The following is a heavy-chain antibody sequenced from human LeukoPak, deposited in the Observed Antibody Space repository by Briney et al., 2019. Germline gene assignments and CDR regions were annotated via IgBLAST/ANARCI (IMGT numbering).Heavy chain of an antibody. Sequence: GGSLRLSCAASGFTFDDYGMSWVRQAPGKGLEWVSGINWNGGSTGYADSVKGRFTISRDNAKNSLYLQMNSLRAEDTALYYCARDPGIVVVPAAIPFDYWGQGTLVTVSS. CDR1: GFTFDDYG. CDR2: INWNGGST. V-gene: IGHV3-20*04. J-gene: IGHJ4*02. D-gene: IGHD2-2*01. CDR3: ARDPGIVVVPAAIPFDY.